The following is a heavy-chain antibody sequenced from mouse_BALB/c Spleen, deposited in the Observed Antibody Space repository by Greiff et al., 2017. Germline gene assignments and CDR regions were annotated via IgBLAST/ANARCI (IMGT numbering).Heavy chain of an antibody. Sequence: EVQLQQSGPELVKPGASVKISCKASGYSFTGYYMHWVKQSHVKSLEWIGRINPYNGATSYNQNFKDKASLTVDKSSSTAYMELHSLTSEDSAVYYCAKAYYAMDYWGQGTSVTVSS. CDR3: AKAYYAMDY. J-gene: IGHJ4*01. CDR2: INPYNGAT. CDR1: GYSFTGYY. V-gene: IGHV1-26*01.